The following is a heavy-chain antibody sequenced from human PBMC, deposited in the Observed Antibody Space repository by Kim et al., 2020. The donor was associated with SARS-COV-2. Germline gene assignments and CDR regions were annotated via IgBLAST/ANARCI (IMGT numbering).Heavy chain of an antibody. Sequence: SQTLSLTCAISGDSISSNSATWNWIRQSPSRCLEWLGRTYYRSKWYSYYAVSVKSRITINPDTSKNQFSLQMNSVTPEDTAVYYCARDYYYGSGSHDAFDIWGQGTVVTVSS. CDR1: GDSISSNSAT. V-gene: IGHV6-1*01. CDR2: TYYRSKWYS. J-gene: IGHJ3*02. CDR3: ARDYYYGSGSHDAFDI. D-gene: IGHD3-10*01.